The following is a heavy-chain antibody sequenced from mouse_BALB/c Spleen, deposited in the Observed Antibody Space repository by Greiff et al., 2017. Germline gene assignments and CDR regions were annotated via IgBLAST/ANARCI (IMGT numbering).Heavy chain of an antibody. J-gene: IGHJ2*01. D-gene: IGHD2-1*01. Sequence: EVQLQQSGPGLVKPSQSLSLTCTVTGYSITSDYAWNWIRQFPGNKLEWMGYISYSGSTSYNPSLKSRFSITRDTSKNQFFLQLKSVTTEDTATYYCASGNGKGYFDYWGQGTTLTVSS. V-gene: IGHV3-2*02. CDR3: ASGNGKGYFDY. CDR2: ISYSGST. CDR1: GYSITSDYA.